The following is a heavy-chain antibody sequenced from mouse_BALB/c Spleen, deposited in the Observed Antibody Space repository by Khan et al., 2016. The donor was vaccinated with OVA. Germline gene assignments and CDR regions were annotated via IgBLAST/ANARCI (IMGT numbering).Heavy chain of an antibody. CDR2: ISYSGNT. J-gene: IGHJ3*01. CDR1: GYSITSEYT. D-gene: IGHD2-4*01. CDR3: ARKDYYDYDPFPY. Sequence: EVKLLESGPGLVKPSQSLSLTCTVTGYSITSEYTWNWIRQFPGNKLEWMGFISYSGNTRYNPSLKSRISITRDTSKNQFFLQLNSVTSEETATYYCARKDYYDYDPFPYWGQGTLVTVSA. V-gene: IGHV3-2*02.